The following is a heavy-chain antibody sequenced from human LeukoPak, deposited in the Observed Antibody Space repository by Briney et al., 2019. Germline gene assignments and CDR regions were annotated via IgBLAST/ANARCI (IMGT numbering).Heavy chain of an antibody. V-gene: IGHV1-69*13. CDR1: GGTFSSYA. CDR3: ALRLGELSLGDY. CDR2: IIPIFGTA. D-gene: IGHD3-16*02. Sequence: ASVKVSCKASGGTFSSYAISWVRQAPGQGLEWMGGIIPIFGTANYAQKFQGRVTITVDESTSTAYMELSSLRSEDTAVYYCALRLGELSLGDYWGQGTLVTVSS. J-gene: IGHJ4*02.